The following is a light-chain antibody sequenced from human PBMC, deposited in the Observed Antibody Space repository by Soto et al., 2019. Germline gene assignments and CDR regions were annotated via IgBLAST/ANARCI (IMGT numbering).Light chain of an antibody. CDR3: QQSYSTPYT. CDR1: QSISSY. Sequence: DIQMTQSPSSLSASVGDRVTISCRASQSISSYLNWNQQKPGKAPKLLIYAASSLQSGVPSRFSGSGSGTDFTLTISSLQREDFATYYCQQSYSTPYTFGQGTNLEIK. CDR2: AAS. V-gene: IGKV1-39*01. J-gene: IGKJ2*01.